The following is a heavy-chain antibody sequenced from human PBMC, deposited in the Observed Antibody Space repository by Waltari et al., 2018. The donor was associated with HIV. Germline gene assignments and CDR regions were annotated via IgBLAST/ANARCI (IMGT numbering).Heavy chain of an antibody. Sequence: QLQLQESGPALVKPSETLSLTCTVSTGYITPSYYCGWVRQFPGTGLEWLGSIYSNGVSHYAPSLKSRVALSVDMSKNQFSLTLTAVTAADTSRYFCVALITVTGTIDKWGQGTLVTVS. CDR2: IYSNGVS. J-gene: IGHJ4*02. CDR1: TGYITPSYY. CDR3: VALITVTGTIDK. V-gene: IGHV4-39*01. D-gene: IGHD6-19*01.